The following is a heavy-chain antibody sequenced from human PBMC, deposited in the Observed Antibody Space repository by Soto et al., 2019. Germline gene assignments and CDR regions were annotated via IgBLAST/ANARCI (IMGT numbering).Heavy chain of an antibody. CDR3: ARAGFYCSSTSCYPNWFDP. J-gene: IGHJ5*02. CDR2: IYYSGST. CDR1: GGSISSGGYY. D-gene: IGHD2-2*01. V-gene: IGHV4-31*03. Sequence: QVQLQESGPGLVKPSQTLSLTCTVSGGSISSGGYYWSWIRQHPGKGLDWIGYIYYSGSTYYNPSLKSRVTISVDTSKNQFSLKLSSVTAADTAVYYCARAGFYCSSTSCYPNWFDPWGQGTLVTVSS.